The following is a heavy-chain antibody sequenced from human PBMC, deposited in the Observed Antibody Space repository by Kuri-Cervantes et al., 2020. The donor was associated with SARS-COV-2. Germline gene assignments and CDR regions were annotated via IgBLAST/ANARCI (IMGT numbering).Heavy chain of an antibody. V-gene: IGHV1-18*01. J-gene: IGHJ4*02. Sequence: ASVKVSCKASGYTFTNYAIHWVRQGPGQRLEWMGWISAYNGNTNYAQKLQGRVTMTTDTSTSTAYMELRSLRSDDTAVYYCAREGGRFTFWSGYYFYWGQGTLVTVSS. CDR1: GYTFTNYA. D-gene: IGHD3-3*01. CDR3: AREGGRFTFWSGYYFY. CDR2: ISAYNGNT.